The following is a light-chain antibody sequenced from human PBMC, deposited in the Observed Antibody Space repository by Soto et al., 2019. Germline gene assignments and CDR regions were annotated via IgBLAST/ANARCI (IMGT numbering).Light chain of an antibody. V-gene: IGKV3-20*01. CDR1: QSVSSSY. CDR3: QQDGGSPLWT. J-gene: IGKJ1*01. CDR2: GAS. Sequence: EIVLTQSPGTLSLSPGERATLSCRASQSVSSSYLAWYQQKPGQAPRLLIYGASSRATGIPYRFSGSGSGTDFTLTISRLEPEDVAVYYCQQDGGSPLWTFGEGTKVEI.